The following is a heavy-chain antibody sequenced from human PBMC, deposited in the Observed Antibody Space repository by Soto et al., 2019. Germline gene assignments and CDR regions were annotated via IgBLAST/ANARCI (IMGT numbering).Heavy chain of an antibody. V-gene: IGHV3-30-3*01. Sequence: QVQLVESGGGVVQPGRSLRLSCAASGFTFSSYAMHWVRQAPGKGLEWVAVISYDGSNKYYADSVKGRFTISRDNSKNTLYLQMNSLRAEDTAVYYCARDCETYVAPIAAAGTCLDYWGQGTLVTVSS. CDR3: ARDCETYVAPIAAAGTCLDY. J-gene: IGHJ4*02. D-gene: IGHD6-13*01. CDR2: ISYDGSNK. CDR1: GFTFSSYA.